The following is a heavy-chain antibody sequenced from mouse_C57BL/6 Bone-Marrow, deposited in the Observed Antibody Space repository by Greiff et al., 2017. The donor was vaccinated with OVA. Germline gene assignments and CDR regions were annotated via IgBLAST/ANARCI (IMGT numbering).Heavy chain of an antibody. CDR3: ARIYYGSSFYYAMDY. V-gene: IGHV1-64*01. D-gene: IGHD1-1*01. CDR1: GYTFTSYW. J-gene: IGHJ4*01. Sequence: QVQLQQSGAELVKPGASVKLSCKASGYTFTSYWMHWVKQRPGQGLEWIGMIHPNSGSTNYNEKFKSKATLTVDKSSSTAYMQLSSLTSEDSAVYYCARIYYGSSFYYAMDYWGQGTSVTVSS. CDR2: IHPNSGST.